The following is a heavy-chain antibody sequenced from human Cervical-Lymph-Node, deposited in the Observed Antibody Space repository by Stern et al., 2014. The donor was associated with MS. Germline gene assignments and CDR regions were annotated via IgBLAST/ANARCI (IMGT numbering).Heavy chain of an antibody. CDR2: LWDDGSNK. D-gene: IGHD4-23*01. CDR1: GFTFSSSG. V-gene: IGHV3-33*01. Sequence: VQLVESGGGVVQPGRSLRLSCAASGFTFSSSGMHWVRQAPGKGLEWVAVLWDDGSNKYYAESVKGRFTISRDNSKNTLYLQMNSLRAEDTAVYYCAREGGNTAEYFQHWGQGTLVTVSS. J-gene: IGHJ1*01. CDR3: AREGGNTAEYFQH.